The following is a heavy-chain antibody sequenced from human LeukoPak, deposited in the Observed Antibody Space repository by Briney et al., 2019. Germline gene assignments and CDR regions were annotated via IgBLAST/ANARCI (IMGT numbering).Heavy chain of an antibody. CDR2: IKQDGSEK. D-gene: IGHD2-2*01. V-gene: IGHV3-7*03. Sequence: GGSLRLSCAASGFTFSSYWMSWVRQAPGKGLEWVANIKQDGSEKYYVDSVKGRFTISRDNSKNSLYLQMNSLRTEDTALYYCAKDSQRCSSTSCSLGNWFDPWGQGTLVTVSS. J-gene: IGHJ5*02. CDR3: AKDSQRCSSTSCSLGNWFDP. CDR1: GFTFSSYW.